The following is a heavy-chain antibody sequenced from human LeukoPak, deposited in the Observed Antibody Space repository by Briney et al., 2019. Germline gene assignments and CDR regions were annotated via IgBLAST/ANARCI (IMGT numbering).Heavy chain of an antibody. Sequence: GASVKVSCKASGYTFTSYDINWVRQATGQGLEWMGWMNPNSGNTGYAQKFQGRVTMTRNTSISTAYMELSSLRSEDTAVYYCARALTQYYDSSAAAWYWGQGTLVTVSS. CDR2: MNPNSGNT. CDR1: GYTFTSYD. CDR3: ARALTQYYDSSAAAWY. J-gene: IGHJ4*02. D-gene: IGHD3-22*01. V-gene: IGHV1-8*01.